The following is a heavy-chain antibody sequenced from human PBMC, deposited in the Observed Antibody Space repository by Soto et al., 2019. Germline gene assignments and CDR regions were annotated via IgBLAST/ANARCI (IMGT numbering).Heavy chain of an antibody. CDR2: INAGNGNT. V-gene: IGHV1-3*01. D-gene: IGHD6-13*01. CDR1: GYTXTTYA. CDR3: ERVYSSSWYGYYYYGMDV. J-gene: IGHJ6*02. Sequence: SXKGSFTASGYTXTTYAMSLVRQAPGQSLEWMGWINAGNGNTKYSQKLKGRVTINRDTSASTAYMELSSLRSEDTAVYYCERVYSSSWYGYYYYGMDVWGQGTTVTVS.